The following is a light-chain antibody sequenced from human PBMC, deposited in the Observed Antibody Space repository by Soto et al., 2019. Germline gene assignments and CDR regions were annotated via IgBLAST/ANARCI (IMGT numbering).Light chain of an antibody. CDR3: QQRSNWQEYT. CDR2: DAS. V-gene: IGKV3D-11*01. Sequence: EIVLTQSPATLSLSPGERATLSCRASQGVSSYLAWYQQKPGQAPRLLIYDASNRATGIPARFSGSGPGTDFTLTISSLEPEDFAVYYCQQRSNWQEYTFGQGTKLEIK. J-gene: IGKJ2*01. CDR1: QGVSSY.